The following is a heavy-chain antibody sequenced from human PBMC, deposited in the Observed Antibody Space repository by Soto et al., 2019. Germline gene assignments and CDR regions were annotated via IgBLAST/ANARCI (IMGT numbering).Heavy chain of an antibody. D-gene: IGHD2-21*02. CDR1: GGSFSGYY. V-gene: IGHV4-34*01. J-gene: IGHJ6*02. Sequence: ETLSLTCAVYGGSFSGYYWTWIRQPPGTGLEWIGEINHSGSTNYNPSLKSRVTISVDTSKNQFSLKLTSVTAADTAVYYCTRDLWGYCGTDCYPLDVWGQGTTVTVS. CDR3: TRDLWGYCGTDCYPLDV. CDR2: INHSGST.